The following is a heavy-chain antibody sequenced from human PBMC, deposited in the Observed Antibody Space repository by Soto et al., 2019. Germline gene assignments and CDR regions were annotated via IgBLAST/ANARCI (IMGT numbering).Heavy chain of an antibody. V-gene: IGHV3-33*01. CDR1: GFTFSTYG. CDR3: ARDIWFEKSKCLDY. D-gene: IGHD3-10*01. Sequence: QVHLVASGGGVVQPGRSLRLSCVASGFTFSTYGMHWVRQAPGKGLEWVAVIWYDGSETYYAESVKGRFTISRDNSKNTLYLQMNSLRAEDTAVYYCARDIWFEKSKCLDYWGQGTLVTVSS. J-gene: IGHJ4*02. CDR2: IWYDGSET.